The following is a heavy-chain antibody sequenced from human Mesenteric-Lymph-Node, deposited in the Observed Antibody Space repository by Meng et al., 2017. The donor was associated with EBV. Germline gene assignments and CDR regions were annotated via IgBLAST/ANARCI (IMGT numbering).Heavy chain of an antibody. D-gene: IGHD5-12*01. CDR2: ISDSSSYI. J-gene: IGHJ4*02. V-gene: IGHV3-21*01. CDR3: ASFRGH. CDR1: GFTFSIYS. Sequence: EVRLVGSGGGLVKPGGSLGLSCVASGFTFSIYSMNWFRQAPGKGLEWVSSISDSSSYIYYSDSVKGRFTISRDNAKNSLYLQMNSLRAEDTAVYYCASFRGHWGQGTLVTVSS.